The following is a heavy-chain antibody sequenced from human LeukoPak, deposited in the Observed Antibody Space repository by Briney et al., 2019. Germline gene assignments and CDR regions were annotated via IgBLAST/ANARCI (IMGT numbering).Heavy chain of an antibody. CDR2: ISSSSSTI. J-gene: IGHJ4*02. Sequence: GGSLRLSCAASGFTFSSYSMNWVRQAPGKGLEWVSYISSSSSTIYYADSVKGRFTISRDNAKNSLYLQMNSLRAEDTAVYYCARGPRKRILRYFDWLLGGFSDYWGQGTLVTVSS. D-gene: IGHD3-9*01. CDR1: GFTFSSYS. CDR3: ARGPRKRILRYFDWLLGGFSDY. V-gene: IGHV3-48*01.